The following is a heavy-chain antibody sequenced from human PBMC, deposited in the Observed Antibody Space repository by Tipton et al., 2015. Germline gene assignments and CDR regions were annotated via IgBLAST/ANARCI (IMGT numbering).Heavy chain of an antibody. V-gene: IGHV3-53*01. CDR3: ARDRHESSCYYYYFDY. Sequence: GSLRLSCAASGFTFSSYVMSRVRQAPGKGLEWVSIIYSGCSTYYPNSVKGRFTISRDNYKNTVYLQMNSLRAEDTAVYYCARDRHESSCYYYYFDYGGRVSLVSVSS. CDR2: IYSGCST. J-gene: IGHJ4*02. CDR1: GFTFSSYV. D-gene: IGHD3-22*01.